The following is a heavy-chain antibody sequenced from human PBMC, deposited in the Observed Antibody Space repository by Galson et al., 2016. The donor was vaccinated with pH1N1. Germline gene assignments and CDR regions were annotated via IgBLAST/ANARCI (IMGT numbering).Heavy chain of an antibody. Sequence: LVKVSCKASGYSVTRYYMQWVRQAPGQGLEWMGIIDPSAGTTTYSQKFQGRISLTRDTSTNSVHMELSTLRPDDSAIYFCARRYYFDYWGQGTQVTVSS. CDR2: IDPSAGTT. V-gene: IGHV1-46*01. CDR3: ARRYYFDY. J-gene: IGHJ4*02. CDR1: GYSVTRYY.